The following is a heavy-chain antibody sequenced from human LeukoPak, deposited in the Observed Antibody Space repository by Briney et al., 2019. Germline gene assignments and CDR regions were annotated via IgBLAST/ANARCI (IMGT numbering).Heavy chain of an antibody. J-gene: IGHJ4*02. CDR2: IIPIFGTA. CDR1: GGTFSSYA. CDR3: AREYAGDRFGVVQPYFDY. V-gene: IGHV1-69*13. D-gene: IGHD3-3*01. Sequence: ASVKVSCKASGGTFSSYAISWVRQAPGQGLEWMGGIIPIFGTANYAQKFQGRVTITADESASTAYMELSSLRSEDTAVYYCAREYAGDRFGVVQPYFDYWGQGTLVTVSS.